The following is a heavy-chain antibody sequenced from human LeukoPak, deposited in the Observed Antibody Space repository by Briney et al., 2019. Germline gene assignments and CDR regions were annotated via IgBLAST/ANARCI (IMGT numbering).Heavy chain of an antibody. D-gene: IGHD5-12*01. V-gene: IGHV3-21*01. CDR3: ASYYSGYDIH. CDR1: GFTFSRHG. J-gene: IGHJ4*02. CDR2: ISSSSYI. Sequence: GGSLRLSCAASGFTFSRHGIHWVRQAPGKGLEWVSSISSSSYIYYADSVKGRFTISRDNAKNSLYLQMNSLRAEDTAVYYCASYYSGYDIHWGQGTLVTVSS.